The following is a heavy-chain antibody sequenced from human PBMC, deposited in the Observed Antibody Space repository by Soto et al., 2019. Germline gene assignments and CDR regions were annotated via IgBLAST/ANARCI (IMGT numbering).Heavy chain of an antibody. D-gene: IGHD3-22*01. CDR3: ARANRPITMTYLNWFDP. CDR2: ISYSGTT. CDR1: FNSVSDFH. V-gene: IGHV4-59*02. J-gene: IGHJ5*02. Sequence: SETLSLTCSVSFNSVSDFHWGWIRHSPGKGLEWIGYISYSGTTNYNPSLKSRLSMSVDTSKNQFSLKVNSVTAADTAVYYCARANRPITMTYLNWFDPWGQGTLVTVSS.